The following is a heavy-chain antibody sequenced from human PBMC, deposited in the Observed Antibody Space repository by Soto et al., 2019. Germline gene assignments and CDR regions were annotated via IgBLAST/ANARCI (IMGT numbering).Heavy chain of an antibody. V-gene: IGHV3-48*02. CDR3: ARDGGPYGEVAFDI. CDR1: GFTFSSYS. D-gene: IGHD4-17*01. CDR2: ISSSSTI. Sequence: EVQLVESGGGLVQPGGSLRLSCAASGFTFSSYSMNWVRQAPGKGLEWVSYISSSSTIYYADSVKGRFTISRDNAKNSLYLQMNSLRDEDTAVYYCARDGGPYGEVAFDIWGQGTMVTVSS. J-gene: IGHJ3*02.